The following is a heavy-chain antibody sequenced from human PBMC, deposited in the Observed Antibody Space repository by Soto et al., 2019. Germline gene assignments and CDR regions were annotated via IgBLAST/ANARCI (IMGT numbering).Heavy chain of an antibody. CDR2: IGSAGDS. CDR1: GYTFRSYD. V-gene: IGHV3-13*01. J-gene: IGHJ6*02. Sequence: LRLSCAAPGYTFRSYDMHWVRQVTGKGLEWVSVIGSAGDSNYAPSVKGRFTISRENAKNSLYLQMNSLRAGDTAVYYCARGSKGTYGMDVWGQGTTVTVSS. D-gene: IGHD3-10*01. CDR3: ARGSKGTYGMDV.